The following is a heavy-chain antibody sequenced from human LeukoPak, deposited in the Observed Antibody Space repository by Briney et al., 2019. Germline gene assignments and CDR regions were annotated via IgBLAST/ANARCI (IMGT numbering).Heavy chain of an antibody. D-gene: IGHD3-3*01. V-gene: IGHV5-51*01. Sequence: GESLKISCKGSGYIFSNYWIGWVRQMPGKGLEWMGIIYSADSDTKYSPSFQGQVTISADKSINTAYLQWSSLKASDTAIYYCASLSYYDSWSGFDYWGQGTLVTVPS. CDR3: ASLSYYDSWSGFDY. CDR1: GYIFSNYW. J-gene: IGHJ4*02. CDR2: IYSADSDT.